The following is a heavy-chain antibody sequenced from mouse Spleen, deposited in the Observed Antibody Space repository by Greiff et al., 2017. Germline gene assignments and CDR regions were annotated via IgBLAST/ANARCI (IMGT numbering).Heavy chain of an antibody. Sequence: VQLQESGAELVKPGASVKISCKASGYAFSSYWMNWVKQRPGKGLEWIGQIYPGDGDTNYNGKFKGKATLTADKSSSTAYMQLSSLTSEDSAVYFCARSGLRRSFDYWGQGTTLTVSS. CDR2: IYPGDGDT. CDR1: GYAFSSYW. J-gene: IGHJ2*01. D-gene: IGHD2-12*01. CDR3: ARSGLRRSFDY. V-gene: IGHV1-80*01.